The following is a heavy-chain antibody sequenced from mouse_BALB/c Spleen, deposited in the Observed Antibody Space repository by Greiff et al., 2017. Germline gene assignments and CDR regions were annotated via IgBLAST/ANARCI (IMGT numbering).Heavy chain of an antibody. V-gene: IGHV1S81*02. J-gene: IGHJ3*01. CDR2: INPSNGRT. CDR3: ARLDYGYPWFAY. CDR1: GYTFTSYW. D-gene: IGHD2-2*01. Sequence: QVQLQQPGAELVKPGASVKLSCKASGYTFTSYWMHWGKQRPGQGLEWIGEINPSNGRTNYNEKFKSKATLTVDKSSSTAYMQLSSLTSEDSAVYYCARLDYGYPWFAYWGQGTLVTVSA.